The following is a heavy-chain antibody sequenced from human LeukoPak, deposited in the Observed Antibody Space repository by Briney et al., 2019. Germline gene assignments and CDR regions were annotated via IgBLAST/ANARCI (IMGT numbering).Heavy chain of an antibody. Sequence: GGSQRLSCPPSGFSVNNNYTSWARQAPGTGRECVSFIYSGGNTYYADSVEGRFTLSRDNSKNTLYLQMNNLRGEDTALYFCTREAGVMGRASDIWGQGTMVTVSS. V-gene: IGHV3-53*01. CDR2: IYSGGNT. D-gene: IGHD3-16*01. CDR1: GFSVNNNY. CDR3: TREAGVMGRASDI. J-gene: IGHJ3*02.